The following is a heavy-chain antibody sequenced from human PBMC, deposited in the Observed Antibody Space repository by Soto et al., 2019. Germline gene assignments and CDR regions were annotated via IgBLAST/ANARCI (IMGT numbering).Heavy chain of an antibody. Sequence: GGSLRLSCAASGFTFSSYAMSWVRQAPGKGLEWVSAISGSGGSTYYADSVKGRFTISRDNSKNTLYLQMNSLRAEDTAVYYGANVSENWNQVIPDLFWYFDLWGRGTLVTVSS. CDR3: ANVSENWNQVIPDLFWYFDL. CDR1: GFTFSSYA. V-gene: IGHV3-23*01. J-gene: IGHJ2*01. CDR2: ISGSGGST. D-gene: IGHD1-1*01.